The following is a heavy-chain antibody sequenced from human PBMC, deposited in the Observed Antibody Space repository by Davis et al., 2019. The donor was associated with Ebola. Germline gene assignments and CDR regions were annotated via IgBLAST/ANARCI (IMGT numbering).Heavy chain of an antibody. J-gene: IGHJ6*02. CDR3: TKDSIGMDV. CDR1: GFTSG. CDR2: ISYDGSNK. V-gene: IGHV3-30*18. Sequence: GESLKISCAASGFTSGMHWVRQAPGKGLAWVALISYDGSNKYYADSVKGRFTISRDNSKNTLYLQMNSLRADDTAVYYCTKDSIGMDVWGQGTTVTVSS.